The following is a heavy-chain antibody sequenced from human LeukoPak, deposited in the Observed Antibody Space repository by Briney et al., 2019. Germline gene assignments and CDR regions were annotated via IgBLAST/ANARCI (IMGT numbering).Heavy chain of an antibody. D-gene: IGHD6-19*01. Sequence: PGGSLRLSCAASGFTFSSYWMSWVRQAPGKGLEWVANIKQDGSEKYYVDSVKGRFTIPRDNSKNTLYLQMNSLRAEDTAVYYCAKAMGWSTGPFDYWGQGTLVTVSS. V-gene: IGHV3-7*01. J-gene: IGHJ4*02. CDR3: AKAMGWSTGPFDY. CDR2: IKQDGSEK. CDR1: GFTFSSYW.